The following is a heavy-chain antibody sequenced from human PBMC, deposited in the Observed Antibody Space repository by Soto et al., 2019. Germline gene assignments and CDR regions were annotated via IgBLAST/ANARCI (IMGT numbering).Heavy chain of an antibody. CDR3: ARLGGIAVAGPIYF. Sequence: WETLSLTCSVSGGSISRSNYYWAWIRQSPGKGLEWIGSVYHTGNTYYSLSLRSRVAISLDTSKNQFSLRLDAVSAADTATYYCARLGGIAVAGPIYFWGQGTLVTVSS. D-gene: IGHD6-19*01. CDR2: VYHTGNT. J-gene: IGHJ1*01. CDR1: GGSISRSNYY. V-gene: IGHV4-39*01.